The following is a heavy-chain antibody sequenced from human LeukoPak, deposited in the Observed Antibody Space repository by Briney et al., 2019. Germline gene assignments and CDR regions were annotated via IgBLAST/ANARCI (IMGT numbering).Heavy chain of an antibody. J-gene: IGHJ5*02. Sequence: SGGSLRLSCAASGFTFSSYSMNWVRQAPGKGLKWVSYISSSSSTIYYADSVKGRFTISRDNAKNSLYLQMNSLRAEDTAVYYCARYCSGGSCYGSDWFDPWGQGTLVTVSS. CDR2: ISSSSSTI. D-gene: IGHD2-15*01. CDR1: GFTFSSYS. V-gene: IGHV3-48*04. CDR3: ARYCSGGSCYGSDWFDP.